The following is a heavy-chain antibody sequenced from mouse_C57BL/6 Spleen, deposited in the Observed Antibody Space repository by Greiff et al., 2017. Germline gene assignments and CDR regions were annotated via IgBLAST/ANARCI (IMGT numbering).Heavy chain of an antibody. CDR3: ARKQIYYDYDGAFDY. V-gene: IGHV1-26*01. Sequence: VQLKASGPELVKPGASVKISCKASGYTFTDYYMNWVKQSHGKSLEWIGDINPNNGGTSYNQKFKGKATLTVDKSSSTAYMELRSLTSEDSAVYYCARKQIYYDYDGAFDYWGQGTTLTVSS. D-gene: IGHD2-4*01. J-gene: IGHJ2*01. CDR2: INPNNGGT. CDR1: GYTFTDYY.